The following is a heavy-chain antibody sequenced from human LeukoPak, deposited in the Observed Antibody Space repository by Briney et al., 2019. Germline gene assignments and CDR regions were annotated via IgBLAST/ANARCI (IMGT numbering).Heavy chain of an antibody. CDR1: GFAASSYA. Sequence: GGSLRLSCAASGFAASSYAMCWVRQAPGKGLEWVSGISGSGGNAYYADSVKGRFTISRDNSKNALYLQLNSLRAEDTAVYYCAKVFFAERLTTIFDCWGQGTLVTVST. CDR2: ISGSGGNA. V-gene: IGHV3-23*01. D-gene: IGHD3-3*01. CDR3: AKVFFAERLTTIFDC. J-gene: IGHJ4*02.